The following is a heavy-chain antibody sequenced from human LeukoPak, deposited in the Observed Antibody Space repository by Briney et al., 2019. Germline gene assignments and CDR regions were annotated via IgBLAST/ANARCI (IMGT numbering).Heavy chain of an antibody. CDR2: ISISSSYI. CDR3: ARGRSGYCSTTSCSRPPDY. CDR1: GFTFSSYS. J-gene: IGHJ4*02. V-gene: IGHV3-21*01. Sequence: KPGGSLRLSCAASGFTFSSYSMNWVRQAPGKGLEWVSSISISSSYIYYADSVKGRFTISRDNAKNSLYLQMNSLRAEDTAVYFCARGRSGYCSTTSCSRPPDYWGQGTLVTVSS. D-gene: IGHD2-2*03.